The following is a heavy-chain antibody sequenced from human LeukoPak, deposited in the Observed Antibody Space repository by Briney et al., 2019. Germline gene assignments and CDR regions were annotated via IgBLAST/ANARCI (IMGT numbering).Heavy chain of an antibody. CDR1: GFTFDDYT. V-gene: IGHV3-43*01. D-gene: IGHD4-17*01. CDR2: ISWDGGST. Sequence: GGSLRLSCAASGFTFDDYTMHWVRQAPGKGLEWVSLISWDGGSTYYADSVKGRFTISRDNSKNSLYLQMNSLRTEDTALYYCAKGAASPIRAYYYYMDVWGKGATVTVSS. J-gene: IGHJ6*03. CDR3: AKGAASPIRAYYYYMDV.